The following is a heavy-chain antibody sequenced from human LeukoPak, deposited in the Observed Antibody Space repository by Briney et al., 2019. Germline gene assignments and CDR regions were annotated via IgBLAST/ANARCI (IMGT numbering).Heavy chain of an antibody. CDR2: ISGSGGGT. D-gene: IGHD3-22*01. J-gene: IGHJ4*02. CDR3: AKRGVVTRVILVGFHKEAYYFDS. Sequence: PGGSLRLSCAVCGITVSNYGMSWVRQAPGKGLEWVAGISGSGGGTNYADSVKGRFTISRDNFKNTLYLQMNSLRAEDTAVYFCAKRGVVTRVILVGFHKEAYYFDSWGQGALVTVSS. CDR1: GITVSNYG. V-gene: IGHV3-23*01.